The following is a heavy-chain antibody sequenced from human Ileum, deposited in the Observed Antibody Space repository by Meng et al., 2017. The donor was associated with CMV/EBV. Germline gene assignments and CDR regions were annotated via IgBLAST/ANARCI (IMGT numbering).Heavy chain of an antibody. Sequence: QVRRWGSGPVWVKPSQTLALICTDACDFISSGDFYWTWLRQSSGKGPVWIGDIYYSGSTYYNPSLKSRLTIALDTSTNQFSLRLTSVTDADTGVYYCATEYSASPWWFDHWGRGILVTVSS. J-gene: IGHJ5*02. CDR2: IYYSGST. D-gene: IGHD5-12*01. CDR1: CDFISSGDFY. CDR3: ATEYSASPWWFDH. V-gene: IGHV4-30-4*08.